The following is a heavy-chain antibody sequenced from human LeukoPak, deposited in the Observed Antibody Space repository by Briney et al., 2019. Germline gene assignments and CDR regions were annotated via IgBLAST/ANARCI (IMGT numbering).Heavy chain of an antibody. CDR1: GGSISSYY. Sequence: PSGTLSLTCTVSGGSISSYYWSWIRQPAGKGLEWIGRIYTSGSTNYNPSLKSRVTMSVDTPKNQFSLKLSSVTAADTAVYYCARAGYSYGTNYFDYWGQGTLVTVSS. J-gene: IGHJ4*02. V-gene: IGHV4-4*07. D-gene: IGHD5-18*01. CDR3: ARAGYSYGTNYFDY. CDR2: IYTSGST.